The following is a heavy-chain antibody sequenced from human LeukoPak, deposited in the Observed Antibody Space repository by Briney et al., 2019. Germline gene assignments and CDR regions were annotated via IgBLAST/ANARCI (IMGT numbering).Heavy chain of an antibody. V-gene: IGHV4-39*01. Sequence: SETLSLTCTVSGGSISSSSYYWGWIRQPPGKGLEWIGSIYYSGSTYYNPSLKSRVTISVDTSKNQFSLQLSSVTAADTAVYYCARYGDYEGFFDYWGQGTLVTVSS. D-gene: IGHD4-17*01. J-gene: IGHJ4*02. CDR2: IYYSGST. CDR3: ARYGDYEGFFDY. CDR1: GGSISSSSYY.